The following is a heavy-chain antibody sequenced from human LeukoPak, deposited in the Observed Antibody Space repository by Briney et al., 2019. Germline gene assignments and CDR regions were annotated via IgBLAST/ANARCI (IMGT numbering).Heavy chain of an antibody. CDR3: ASYCSSTSCYRTSDY. CDR1: GYTFSDYY. D-gene: IGHD2-2*01. V-gene: IGHV7-4-1*02. CDR2: INTNTGNP. J-gene: IGHJ4*02. Sequence: ASVKVSCKASGYTFSDYYLHWVRQAPGQGLEWMGWINTNTGNPTYAQGFTGRFVFSLDTSVSTAYLQISSLKAEDTAVYYCASYCSSTSCYRTSDYWGQGTLVTVSS.